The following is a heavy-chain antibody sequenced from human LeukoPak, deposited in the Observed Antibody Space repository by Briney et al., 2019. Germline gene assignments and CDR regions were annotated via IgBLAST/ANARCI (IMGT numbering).Heavy chain of an antibody. CDR1: GFTFSSYA. CDR2: ILYDGSNK. Sequence: PGGSLRLSCAASGFTFSSYAMHWVRQAPGRGLEWVAIILYDGSNKYYADSVKGRFTISRDNSKNTLYLQMNSLRAEDTAVYYCAKAGPRITMVRGATFIDYWGQGTLVTVSS. V-gene: IGHV3-30-3*01. J-gene: IGHJ4*02. D-gene: IGHD3-10*01. CDR3: AKAGPRITMVRGATFIDY.